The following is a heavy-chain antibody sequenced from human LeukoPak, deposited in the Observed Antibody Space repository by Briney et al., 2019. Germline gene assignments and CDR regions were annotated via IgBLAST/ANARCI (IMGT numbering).Heavy chain of an antibody. Sequence: GGSLSLSCAASGFTFSSYAMSWVRQAPGKGLEWVSAISGSGGSTYYADSVKGRFTISRDNSKNSLYLQMNSLRAEDTAVYYCAKAGSTAAGSIRGNDYWGQGTLVTVSS. D-gene: IGHD6-13*01. CDR3: AKAGSTAAGSIRGNDY. CDR2: ISGSGGST. CDR1: GFTFSSYA. J-gene: IGHJ4*02. V-gene: IGHV3-23*01.